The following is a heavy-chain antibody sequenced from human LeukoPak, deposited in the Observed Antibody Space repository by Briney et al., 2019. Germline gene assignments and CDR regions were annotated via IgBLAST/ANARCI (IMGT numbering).Heavy chain of an antibody. CDR1: GFTFSSYE. D-gene: IGHD2-15*01. CDR3: ARVVAARDYFDY. Sequence: PGGSLRLSCAASGFTFSSYEMNWVRQAPGKGLEWVSYISSSGSTIYYADSVEGRFTISRDNAKNSLYLQMNSLRAEDTAVYYCARVVAARDYFDYWGQGTLVTVSS. J-gene: IGHJ4*02. V-gene: IGHV3-48*03. CDR2: ISSSGSTI.